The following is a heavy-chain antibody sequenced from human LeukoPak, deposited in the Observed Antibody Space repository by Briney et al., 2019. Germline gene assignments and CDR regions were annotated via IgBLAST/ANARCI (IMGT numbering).Heavy chain of an antibody. J-gene: IGHJ3*02. CDR3: ARDVLGIEVAFDI. Sequence: AGTLTLSCTASGFTFSDYYKSWIRKAPGRGLERVSDITGGSLHTNYADSVKGRFTISRDNAKNSLYLQMNSLRAEDTAVYYCARDVLGIEVAFDIWGQGTVATVSS. CDR2: ITGGSLHT. V-gene: IGHV3-11*06. CDR1: GFTFSDYY. D-gene: IGHD7-27*01.